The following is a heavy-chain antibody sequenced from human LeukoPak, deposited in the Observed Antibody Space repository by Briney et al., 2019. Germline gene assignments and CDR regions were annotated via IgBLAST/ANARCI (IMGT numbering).Heavy chain of an antibody. CDR1: GFTFSSYA. D-gene: IGHD3-16*02. J-gene: IGHJ4*02. Sequence: AGGSLRLSCAASGFTFSSYAMSWVCQAPGKGLEWVSAISGSGGSTYYADSVKGRFTISRDNSKNTLYLQMNSLRAEDTAVYYCAKNGGIYDYVWGSYRYYFDYWGQGTLVTVSS. CDR3: AKNGGIYDYVWGSYRYYFDY. V-gene: IGHV3-23*01. CDR2: ISGSGGST.